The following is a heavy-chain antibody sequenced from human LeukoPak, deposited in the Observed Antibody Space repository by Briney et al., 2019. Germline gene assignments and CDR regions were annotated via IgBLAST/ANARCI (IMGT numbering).Heavy chain of an antibody. V-gene: IGHV1-46*01. J-gene: IGHJ4*02. CDR3: ASGGQLGATNWAEAYY. D-gene: IGHD1-26*01. Sequence: ASVKVSCKASGYTFTSYYMHWVRQAPGQGLEWTGIINPSGGSTSYAQKFQGRVTMTRDTSTSTVYMELSSLRSEDTAVYYCASGGQLGATNWAEAYYWGQGTLVTVSS. CDR1: GYTFTSYY. CDR2: INPSGGST.